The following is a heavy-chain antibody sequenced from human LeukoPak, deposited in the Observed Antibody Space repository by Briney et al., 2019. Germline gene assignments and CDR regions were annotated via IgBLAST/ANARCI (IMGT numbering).Heavy chain of an antibody. CDR3: ARGLPYGDYQNY. J-gene: IGHJ4*02. Sequence: PGGSLRLSCAASGFTFSSYAMHWVRQAPGKGLEWVAVISYDGSNKYYADSVKGRFTISRDNSKNTLYLQMNSLRAEDTAVYYCARGLPYGDYQNYWGQGTLVTVSS. CDR1: GFTFSSYA. V-gene: IGHV3-30-3*01. CDR2: ISYDGSNK. D-gene: IGHD4-17*01.